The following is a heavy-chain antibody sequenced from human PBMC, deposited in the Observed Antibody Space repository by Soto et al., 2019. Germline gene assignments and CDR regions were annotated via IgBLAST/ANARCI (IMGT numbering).Heavy chain of an antibody. V-gene: IGHV3-30-3*01. D-gene: IGHD3-10*01. CDR1: GFTFSSYA. CDR3: ARERAMVRESYFDY. Sequence: QVQLVESGGGVVQPGRSLRLSCAASGFTFSSYAMHWVRQAPGKGLEWVAVISYDGSNKYYADSVKGRFTISRDNSKNTLYLQMNSLRADDTAVYYCARERAMVRESYFDYWGQGTLVTVSS. CDR2: ISYDGSNK. J-gene: IGHJ4*02.